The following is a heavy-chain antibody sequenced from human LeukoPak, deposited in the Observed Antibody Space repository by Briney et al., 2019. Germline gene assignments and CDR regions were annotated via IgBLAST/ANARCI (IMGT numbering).Heavy chain of an antibody. CDR3: ARDRYYYDSSGYSPYYYGMDV. D-gene: IGHD3-22*01. J-gene: IGHJ6*02. CDR1: GFTFSSYA. Sequence: GGSLRLSCAASGFTFSSYAMHWVRQAPGKGLEWVAVISYDGSNKYYADSVKGRFTISRDNSKNTLYLQMNSLRAEDTAVYYCARDRYYYDSSGYSPYYYGMDVWGQGTTVTVSS. V-gene: IGHV3-30-3*01. CDR2: ISYDGSNK.